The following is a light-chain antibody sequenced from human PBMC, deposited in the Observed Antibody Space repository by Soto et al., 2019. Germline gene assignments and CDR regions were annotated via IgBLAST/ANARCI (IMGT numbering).Light chain of an antibody. CDR3: QSYDSSLGGSKGV. Sequence: QPVLTQPPSMSGAPGQRVTISCTGSSSDIGAGYDVHWYQQFPGTAPKLLIYSNINRPSGVPDRFSGSQSGTSASLAITGLQAEDEADYYCQSYDSSLGGSKGVFGGGTKLTVL. CDR2: SNI. CDR1: SSDIGAGYD. J-gene: IGLJ3*02. V-gene: IGLV1-40*01.